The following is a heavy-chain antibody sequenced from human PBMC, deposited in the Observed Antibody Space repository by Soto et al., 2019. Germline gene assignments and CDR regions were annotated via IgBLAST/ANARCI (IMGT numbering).Heavy chain of an antibody. Sequence: QVQLQESGPGLVKPSQTLSLSCTVSGGSLSSGGYYWSWIRQHPGKGLEWIGFIYYSGSTYYNPSLESRVTISVDTSQNQFSLKLSSVTAADTAVYYCARDTQRGYSGYFDSWGQGTVVTVSS. CDR3: ARDTQRGYSGYFDS. CDR1: GGSLSSGGYY. V-gene: IGHV4-31*03. D-gene: IGHD5-12*01. J-gene: IGHJ4*02. CDR2: IYYSGST.